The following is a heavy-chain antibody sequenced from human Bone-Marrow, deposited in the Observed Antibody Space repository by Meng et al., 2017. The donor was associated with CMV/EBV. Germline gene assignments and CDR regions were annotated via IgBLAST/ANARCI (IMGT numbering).Heavy chain of an antibody. J-gene: IGHJ4*02. D-gene: IGHD1/OR15-1a*01. CDR3: ARAGGTGTGFH. CDR2: VYSYGNT. CDR1: GASISSHY. V-gene: IGHV4-59*11. Sequence: SETLSLTCTVSGASISSHYYNWIRQSPGKGLEWIGYVYSYGNTNYNPSLKSRVTLSADTSRNQFSLKVSSVTAADTAVYYCARAGGTGTGFHWGQGTLVTVSS.